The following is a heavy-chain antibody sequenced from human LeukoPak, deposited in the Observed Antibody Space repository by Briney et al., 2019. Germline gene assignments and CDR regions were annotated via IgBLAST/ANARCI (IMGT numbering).Heavy chain of an antibody. CDR3: TTSYGSGSYVS. Sequence: GGSLRLSCAASGLTFSNAWMTWVRQAPGKGLEWVGRIRSKTDGGTADYAAPVKGRFTISRDESKYTLYLQLNSLKTEDTAVYYCTTSYGSGSYVSWGQGTLVTVSS. D-gene: IGHD3-10*01. V-gene: IGHV3-15*01. CDR2: IRSKTDGGTA. J-gene: IGHJ4*02. CDR1: GLTFSNAW.